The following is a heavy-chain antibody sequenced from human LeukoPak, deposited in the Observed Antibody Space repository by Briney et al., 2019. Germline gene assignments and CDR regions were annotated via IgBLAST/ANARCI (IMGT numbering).Heavy chain of an antibody. CDR1: GFTFSSHG. D-gene: IGHD3-16*01. V-gene: IGHV3-23*01. J-gene: IGHJ1*01. CDR3: AKDDAWGRFYH. CDR2: SSSIGGRT. Sequence: TGGSLRLSCAASGFTFSSHGMNWVRQAPGKGLEWVSGSSSIGGRTYYADSVKGRFTVTRDNSRNTLHLQMNSLRVEDTGVYYCAKDDAWGRFYHWGQGTLDTVSS.